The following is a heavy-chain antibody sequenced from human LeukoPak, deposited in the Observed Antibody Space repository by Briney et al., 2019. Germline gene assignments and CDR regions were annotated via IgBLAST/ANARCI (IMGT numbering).Heavy chain of an antibody. Sequence: GGSLRLSXAASGFTVRSNYMSWVRQAPGKGLEWVSSISSSSSYIYYADSVKGRFTISRDNAKNSLYLQMNSLRAEDTAVYYCASWFGYCSSTSCYNYWGQGTLVTVYS. CDR2: ISSSSSYI. V-gene: IGHV3-21*01. D-gene: IGHD2-2*02. CDR1: GFTVRSNY. CDR3: ASWFGYCSSTSCYNY. J-gene: IGHJ4*02.